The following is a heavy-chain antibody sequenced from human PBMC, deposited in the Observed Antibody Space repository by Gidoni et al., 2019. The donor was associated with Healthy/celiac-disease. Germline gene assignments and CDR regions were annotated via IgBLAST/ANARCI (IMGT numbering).Heavy chain of an antibody. CDR3: ARHLGDYFDY. Sequence: QLQLQESGPGLVKPSATLSLTCTVSGGSISSSSYYWGWSRQPPGKGLEWIGSIYYSGSTYYNPSLKSRVTISVDTSKNQFSLKLSSVTSADTAVYYCARHLGDYFDYWGQGTLVTVSS. V-gene: IGHV4-39*01. CDR2: IYYSGST. CDR1: GGSISSSSYY. J-gene: IGHJ4*02. D-gene: IGHD3-16*01.